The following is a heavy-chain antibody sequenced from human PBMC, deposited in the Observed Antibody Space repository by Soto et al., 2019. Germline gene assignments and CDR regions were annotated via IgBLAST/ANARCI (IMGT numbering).Heavy chain of an antibody. CDR1: GGSFSGYY. D-gene: IGHD3-10*01. Sequence: SETLSLTCAVYGGSFSGYYWSWIRQPPGKGLEWIGEINHSGSTNYNPSLKSRVTISVDTSKNQFSLKLSSLTAADTAVYYCAVGYGSGSYYPTPQYNWFDPWGQGTLVTVSS. J-gene: IGHJ5*02. V-gene: IGHV4-34*01. CDR3: AVGYGSGSYYPTPQYNWFDP. CDR2: INHSGST.